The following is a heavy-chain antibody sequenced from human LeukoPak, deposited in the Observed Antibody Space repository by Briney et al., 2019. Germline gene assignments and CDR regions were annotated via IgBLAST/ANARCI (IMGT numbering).Heavy chain of an antibody. Sequence: GESLRLSCAASGFTFSRFWMHWVRQAPGKGLVWVARIQSDGGRTDYADSVEGRFSISRDNAKSTLYLQMNSLRAEDTAVYYCAREGGEITSEDFDHWGQGTLVTVSS. V-gene: IGHV3-74*01. D-gene: IGHD1-14*01. CDR1: GFTFSRFW. J-gene: IGHJ4*02. CDR2: IQSDGGRT. CDR3: AREGGEITSEDFDH.